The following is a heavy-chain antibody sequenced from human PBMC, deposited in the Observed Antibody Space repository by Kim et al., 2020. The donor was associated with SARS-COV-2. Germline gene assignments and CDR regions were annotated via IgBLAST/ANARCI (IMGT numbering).Heavy chain of an antibody. J-gene: IGHJ4*02. Sequence: GGSQRLSCAASGFTFSSYGMHWVRQAPGKGLEWVAVISYDGSNKYYADSLKGRFTISRDNSKNTLYLQMNSLRAEDTAVYYCAKEGDYYDSSGYIDYWGQGTLVTVSS. CDR1: GFTFSSYG. CDR3: AKEGDYYDSSGYIDY. D-gene: IGHD3-22*01. V-gene: IGHV3-30*18. CDR2: ISYDGSNK.